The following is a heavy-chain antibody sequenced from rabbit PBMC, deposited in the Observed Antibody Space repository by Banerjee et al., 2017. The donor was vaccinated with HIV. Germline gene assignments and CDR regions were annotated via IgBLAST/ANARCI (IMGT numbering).Heavy chain of an antibody. CDR3: VRDRVYGYAGYAYATINL. CDR1: GFDFSSYG. D-gene: IGHD6-1*01. J-gene: IGHJ4*01. V-gene: IGHV1S47*01. CDR2: IDPVFGST. Sequence: QEQLVESGGGLVQPGGSLKLSCKASGFDFSSYGVSWVRQAPGKGLEWIGYIDPVFGSTYYASWVNGRFTISSHNAQNTLYLQLNSLTAADTATYFCVRDRVYGYAGYAYATINLWGPGTLVTVS.